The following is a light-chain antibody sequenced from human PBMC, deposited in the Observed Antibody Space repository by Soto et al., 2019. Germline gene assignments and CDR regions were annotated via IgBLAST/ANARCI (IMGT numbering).Light chain of an antibody. J-gene: IGLJ2*01. Sequence: QSALTQPASVSGSPGQSITISCTGTSIDVGGYNYVSWYQQHPGKPPRLMICEVSNRPSGISYRFSGSKSGNTASLTISGLQAEDEADYYCSSFTSTSSTLVFGGGTKVTVL. CDR3: SSFTSTSSTLV. CDR2: EVS. CDR1: SIDVGGYNY. V-gene: IGLV2-14*01.